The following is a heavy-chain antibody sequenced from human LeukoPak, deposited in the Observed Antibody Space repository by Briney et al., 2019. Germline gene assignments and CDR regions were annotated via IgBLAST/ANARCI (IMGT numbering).Heavy chain of an antibody. D-gene: IGHD4-17*01. V-gene: IGHV3-7*03. CDR1: GFTFSSYW. Sequence: GGSLRLSCAASGFTFSSYWMSWVRQAPGKGLEWVANIKQDESEKYYVDSVKGRFSITRDNAKNSMYLQINSLRAEDTAVYHCARGNDYGDHVGIYFDYWGKGTLVTVSS. J-gene: IGHJ4*02. CDR2: IKQDESEK. CDR3: ARGNDYGDHVGIYFDY.